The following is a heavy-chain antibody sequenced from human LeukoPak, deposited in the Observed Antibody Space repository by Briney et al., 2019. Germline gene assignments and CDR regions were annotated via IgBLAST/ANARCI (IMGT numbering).Heavy chain of an antibody. CDR2: FDPEDGET. J-gene: IGHJ4*02. Sequence: ASVKVSCKVSGYTLTELSMHWVRQAPGKGLERMGGFDPEDGETIYAQKFQGRVTMTEDTSTDTAYMELSSLRSEDTAVYYCATVESARYFDWLLLFDYWGQGTLVTVSS. D-gene: IGHD3-9*01. V-gene: IGHV1-24*01. CDR1: GYTLTELS. CDR3: ATVESARYFDWLLLFDY.